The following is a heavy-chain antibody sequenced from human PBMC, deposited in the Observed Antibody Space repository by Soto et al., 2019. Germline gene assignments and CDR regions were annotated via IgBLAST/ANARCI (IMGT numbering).Heavy chain of an antibody. V-gene: IGHV1-69*01. CDR1: GGPFNNHA. CDR3: ASDYGEIDAFDI. Sequence: QVQLVQSGAEVKKPGSSVKVSCKTSGGPFNNHAINWVRQAPGQGLEWVGLVIPTLATADYAQKFQGRVTMTADEVTNTAYMELSSLRSDDTGVYYCASDYGEIDAFDIWGQGTLVTVS. D-gene: IGHD4-17*01. CDR2: VIPTLATA. J-gene: IGHJ3*02.